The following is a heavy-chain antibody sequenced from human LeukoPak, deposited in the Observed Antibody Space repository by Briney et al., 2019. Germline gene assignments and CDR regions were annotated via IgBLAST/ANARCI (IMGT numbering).Heavy chain of an antibody. CDR3: ARVLPYSSSWWYFDY. D-gene: IGHD6-13*01. V-gene: IGHV4-59*01. CDR1: GGSISSYH. Sequence: PSETLSLTCTVSGGSISSYHWSWIRQPPGKGLEWIGYIYYSGSTNYNPSLKSRVTISVDTSKNQFSLKLSSVTAADTAVYYCARVLPYSSSWWYFDYWGQGTLVTVSS. CDR2: IYYSGST. J-gene: IGHJ4*02.